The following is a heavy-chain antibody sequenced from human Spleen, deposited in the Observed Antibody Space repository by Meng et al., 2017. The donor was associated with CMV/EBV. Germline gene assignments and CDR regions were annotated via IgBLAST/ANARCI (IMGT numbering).Heavy chain of an antibody. D-gene: IGHD5-24*01. CDR3: ARTTGWLQPRAH. Sequence: ASVKVSCKASGYTFNSHDINWVRQAAGHGLEWMGWMNPNSGNTGNAQKFQGRLTMTRDTSMSTAYMELRNLRSEDTAVYYCARTTGWLQPRAHWGQGTVVTVSS. CDR1: GYTFNSHD. J-gene: IGHJ4*02. CDR2: MNPNSGNT. V-gene: IGHV1-8*01.